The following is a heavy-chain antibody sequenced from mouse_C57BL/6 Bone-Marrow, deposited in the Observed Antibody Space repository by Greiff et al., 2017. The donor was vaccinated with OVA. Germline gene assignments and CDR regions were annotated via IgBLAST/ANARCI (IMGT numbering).Heavy chain of an antibody. J-gene: IGHJ2*01. CDR1: GYTFTSYW. Sequence: QVKLQQPGADLVKPGASVKVSCKASGYTFTSYWMHWVKQRPGQGLEWIVRIHPSDSDTNSSQKFKGQAPLSVDKSSSTAYMQLSSLTSEDSAVYYCAIKGLWGYFDYWGQGTTLTVSS. D-gene: IGHD6-1*01. CDR2: IHPSDSDT. V-gene: IGHV1-74*01. CDR3: AIKGLWGYFDY.